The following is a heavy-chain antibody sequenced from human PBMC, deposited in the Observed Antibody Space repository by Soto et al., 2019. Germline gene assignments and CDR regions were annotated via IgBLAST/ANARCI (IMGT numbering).Heavy chain of an antibody. J-gene: IGHJ5*01. V-gene: IGHV3-23*01. CDR3: AKDSAGWFAS. Sequence: EVQLLESGGGKVQPGGSLRLSCAASGFSFSSYAMAWVRQAPGKGLEWVSLIGGSGEGTHYTDSERGRFRLSRDNSQNTLFLQVNSLRAEATAIYYCAKDSAGWFAS. CDR1: GFSFSSYA. CDR2: IGGSGEGT. D-gene: IGHD2-15*01.